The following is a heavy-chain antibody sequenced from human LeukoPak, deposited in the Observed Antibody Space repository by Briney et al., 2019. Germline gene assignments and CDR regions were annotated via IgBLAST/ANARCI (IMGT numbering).Heavy chain of an antibody. V-gene: IGHV3-30*04. J-gene: IGHJ4*02. CDR1: GFTFSSYA. CDR3: ARVPRRDGYNLDY. CDR2: ISYDGSNK. Sequence: PGGSLRLSCAASGFTFSSYAMHWVRQAPGKGLEWVAVISYDGSNKYYADSVKGRFTISRDNSKNTLYLQMNSLRAEDTAVYYCARVPRRDGYNLDYWGQGTLVTVSS. D-gene: IGHD5-24*01.